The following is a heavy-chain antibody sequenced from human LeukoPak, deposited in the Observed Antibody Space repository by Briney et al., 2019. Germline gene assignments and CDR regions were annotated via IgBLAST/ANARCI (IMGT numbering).Heavy chain of an antibody. CDR3: ARTETLWFGELFPDY. CDR1: GFIFSSYL. CDR2: INQDASER. D-gene: IGHD3-10*01. V-gene: IGHV3-7*01. J-gene: IGHJ4*02. Sequence: GGSLRLSCAASGFIFSSYLMSWVRQAPGKGLEWVANINQDASERYYVDSVKGRFSISRDNAKNSLYLQMKSLRAEDTAVYYCARTETLWFGELFPDYWGQGTLVTVSS.